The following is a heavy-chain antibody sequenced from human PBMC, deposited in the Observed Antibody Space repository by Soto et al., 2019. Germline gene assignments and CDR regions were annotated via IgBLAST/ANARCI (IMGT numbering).Heavy chain of an antibody. CDR1: GFTFSSYS. CDR3: ATEGPPSGFGEFSYYYYGMDV. J-gene: IGHJ6*02. Sequence: EVQLVESGGGLVQPGGSLRLSCAASGFTFSSYSMNWVRQAPGKGLEWVSYISSSSSTIYYADSVKGRFTISRDNAKNSLYLQMNSLRDEDTAVYYCATEGPPSGFGEFSYYYYGMDVWGQGTTVTVSS. CDR2: ISSSSSTI. D-gene: IGHD3-10*01. V-gene: IGHV3-48*02.